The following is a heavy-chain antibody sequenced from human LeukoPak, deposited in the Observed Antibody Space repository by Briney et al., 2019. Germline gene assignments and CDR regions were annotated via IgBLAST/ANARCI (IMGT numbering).Heavy chain of an antibody. Sequence: SETLSLTCTVSGGSISSGSYYWSWIRQPAGKGLEWIGRIYTSGSTNYNPSLKSRVTISVDTSKNQFSLKLSSVTAADTAVYYCARQGYYDSSGYYSYYFDYWGQGTLVTVSS. CDR3: ARQGYYDSSGYYSYYFDY. CDR1: GGSISSGSYY. D-gene: IGHD3-22*01. CDR2: IYTSGST. V-gene: IGHV4-61*02. J-gene: IGHJ4*02.